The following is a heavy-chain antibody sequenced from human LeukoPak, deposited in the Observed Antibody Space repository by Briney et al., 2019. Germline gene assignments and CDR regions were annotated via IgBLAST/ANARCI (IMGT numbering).Heavy chain of an antibody. Sequence: PGRSLRLSCAASGFTFSRYGMHWVRQAPGKGLEWVAVIWYDGSNKYYADSVKGRFTISRDNSKSTVSLQMNSLRAEDTAVYYCARPYYYGSGSYYPLDYWGQGGLVGVSS. D-gene: IGHD3-10*01. V-gene: IGHV3-33*01. J-gene: IGHJ4*02. CDR3: ARPYYYGSGSYYPLDY. CDR2: IWYDGSNK. CDR1: GFTFSRYG.